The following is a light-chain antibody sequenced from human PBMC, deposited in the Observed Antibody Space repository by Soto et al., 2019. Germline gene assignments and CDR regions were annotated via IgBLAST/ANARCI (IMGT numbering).Light chain of an antibody. J-gene: IGLJ1*01. CDR1: KLGNKF. CDR2: RNT. V-gene: IGLV3-1*01. Sequence: SYELTQPPSVSVSPGQTATITCSGDKLGNKFASWYQQRPGQSPVLVIYRNTKRPSGIPERFSGSISGNTASLTIGGTQAMDEADYYCQAWDSGSGVYVFGGGTKVTVL. CDR3: QAWDSGSGVYV.